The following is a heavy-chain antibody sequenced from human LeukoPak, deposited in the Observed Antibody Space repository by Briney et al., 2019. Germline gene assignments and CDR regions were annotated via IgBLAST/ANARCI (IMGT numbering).Heavy chain of an antibody. CDR3: ARDLSLYLNWFDP. CDR1: GFTFSSYG. V-gene: IGHV3-30*02. CDR2: IRYDGSNK. J-gene: IGHJ5*02. D-gene: IGHD3-16*02. Sequence: GGSLRLSCAASGFTFSSYGMHWVRQAPGKGLEWEAFIRYDGSNKYYADSVKGRFIISRDNAKSSLYLQMNTLRAEDTAIYYCARDLSLYLNWFDPWGQGTLVTVSS.